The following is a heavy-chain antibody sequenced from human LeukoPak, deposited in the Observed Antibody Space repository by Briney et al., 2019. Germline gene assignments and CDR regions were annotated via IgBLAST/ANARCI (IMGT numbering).Heavy chain of an antibody. Sequence: PGGSLRLSCAASGFTFSSYSMNWVRQAPGKGLEWVSSISSSSSYIYYADSVKGRFTIPRDNAKNSLYLQMNSLRAEDTAVYYCARDQSGGYSYGYAGYWGQGTLVTVSS. CDR2: ISSSSSYI. V-gene: IGHV3-21*01. D-gene: IGHD5-18*01. J-gene: IGHJ4*02. CDR3: ARDQSGGYSYGYAGY. CDR1: GFTFSSYS.